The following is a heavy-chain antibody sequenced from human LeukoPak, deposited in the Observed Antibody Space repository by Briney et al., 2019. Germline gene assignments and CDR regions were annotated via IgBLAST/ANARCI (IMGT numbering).Heavy chain of an antibody. CDR2: ISSSSSYI. CDR3: ARDAPFGGAFDI. D-gene: IGHD2-15*01. V-gene: IGHV3-21*01. J-gene: IGHJ3*02. Sequence: GGSLRLSCAASGFTFSSYSMNWVRQAPGKGLEWVSSISSSSSYIYYADSVKGRFTISRDNAKNSLYLQMNSLRAEDTAVYYCARDAPFGGAFDIWGQGTMVTVSS. CDR1: GFTFSSYS.